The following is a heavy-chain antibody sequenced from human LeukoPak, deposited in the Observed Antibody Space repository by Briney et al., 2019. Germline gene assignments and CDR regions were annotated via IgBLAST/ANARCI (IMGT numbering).Heavy chain of an antibody. D-gene: IGHD6-13*01. Sequence: GGSLRLSCAASGFKFSSYSMNWVRLAPGKGLEWVSYITTSGSTKYYADSVKGRFTISRDNAKNSLYLQMNSLRAEDMALYYCAKRSHSGSSNFRLSYFQHWGQGTLVTVSS. CDR3: AKRSHSGSSNFRLSYFQH. CDR2: ITTSGSTK. J-gene: IGHJ1*01. CDR1: GFKFSSYS. V-gene: IGHV3-48*04.